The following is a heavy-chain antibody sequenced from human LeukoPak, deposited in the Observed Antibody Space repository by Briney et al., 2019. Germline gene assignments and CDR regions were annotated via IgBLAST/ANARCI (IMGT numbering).Heavy chain of an antibody. CDR3: AKDLGYGDFADY. CDR2: ISGSGGST. Sequence: GGSLRLSCAASGFTFSSYAMSWVRQAPGKGLEWVSAISGSGGSTYYADSVKGRFTISRDNSKNTLYLQMNSPRAEDTAVYYCAKDLGYGDFADYWGQGTLVTVSS. V-gene: IGHV3-23*01. CDR1: GFTFSSYA. D-gene: IGHD4-17*01. J-gene: IGHJ4*02.